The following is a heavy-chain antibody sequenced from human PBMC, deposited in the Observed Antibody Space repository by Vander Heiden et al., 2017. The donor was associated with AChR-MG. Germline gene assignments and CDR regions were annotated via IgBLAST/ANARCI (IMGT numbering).Heavy chain of an antibody. D-gene: IGHD3-3*01. CDR3: ARGERYYDFWSGYYTNHYYYYGMDV. J-gene: IGHJ6*02. CDR1: GGSFSGYY. V-gene: IGHV4-34*01. Sequence: QVQLQQWGAGLLKPSETLSLTCAVYGGSFSGYYWSWIRQPPGKGLEWIGEINHSGSTNYNPSLKSRVTISVDTSKNQFSLKLSSVTAADTAVYYCARGERYYDFWSGYYTNHYYYYGMDVRGQGTTVTVSS. CDR2: INHSGST.